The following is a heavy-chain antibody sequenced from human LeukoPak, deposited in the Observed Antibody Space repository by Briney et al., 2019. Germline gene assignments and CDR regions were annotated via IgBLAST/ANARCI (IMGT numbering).Heavy chain of an antibody. CDR2: ISSSGSTI. V-gene: IGHV3-11*04. Sequence: GGSLRLSCAASGFTFSDYYMSWIRQAPGKGLEWVAYISSSGSTIYYADSVKGRFTISRDNAKNSLYLQMNSLRAEDTAVYYCARDGVTYSSGWYTEFDYWGQGTLVTVSS. CDR1: GFTFSDYY. CDR3: ARDGVTYSSGWYTEFDY. D-gene: IGHD6-19*01. J-gene: IGHJ4*02.